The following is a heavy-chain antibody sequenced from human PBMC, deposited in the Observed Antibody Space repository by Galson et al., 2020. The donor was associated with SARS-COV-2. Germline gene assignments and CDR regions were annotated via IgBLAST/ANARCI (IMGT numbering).Heavy chain of an antibody. J-gene: IGHJ4*02. CDR2: IYYSGST. CDR1: GGSVSSNTYY. CDR3: ARDRGYYISGTFYNNPVFEY. D-gene: IGHD3-10*01. Sequence: ALETLSLTCTVSGGSVSSNTYYWSWIRQPPGKGLEWIGYIYYSGSTNYNPSHKSRVTISVDTSKNQFSLKLISVTAADTAVYYCARDRGYYISGTFYNNPVFEYWGQGTLVTVSS. V-gene: IGHV4-61*01.